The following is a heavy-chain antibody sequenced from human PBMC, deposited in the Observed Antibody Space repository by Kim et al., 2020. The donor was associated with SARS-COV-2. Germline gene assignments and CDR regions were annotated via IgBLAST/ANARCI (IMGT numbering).Heavy chain of an antibody. D-gene: IGHD6-19*01. V-gene: IGHV3-15*01. J-gene: IGHJ2*01. CDR2: IKSKTDGGTT. CDR3: TTVYSKQWLENWYFDL. Sequence: GGSLRLSCAASGFTFSNAWMSWVRQAPGKGLEWVGRIKSKTDGGTTDYAAPVKGRFTISRDDSKNTLYLQMNSLKTEDTAVYYCTTVYSKQWLENWYFDLWGRGTLVTVSS. CDR1: GFTFSNAW.